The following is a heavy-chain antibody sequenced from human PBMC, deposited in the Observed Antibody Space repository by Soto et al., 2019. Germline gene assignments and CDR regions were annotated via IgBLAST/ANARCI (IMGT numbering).Heavy chain of an antibody. V-gene: IGHV4-39*01. J-gene: IGHJ6*03. CDR2: IYYSGST. CDR3: ARHPPGTTDYYMDV. D-gene: IGHD1-1*01. CDR1: GGSISSSSYY. Sequence: QLQLQESGPGLVKPSETLSLTCTVSGGSISSSSYYWGWIRQPPGKGLEWIGSIYYSGSTYYNPSLKSRVTISVDTSKNLFSLKLSSVTAADTAVYYCARHPPGTTDYYMDVWGKGTTVTVSS.